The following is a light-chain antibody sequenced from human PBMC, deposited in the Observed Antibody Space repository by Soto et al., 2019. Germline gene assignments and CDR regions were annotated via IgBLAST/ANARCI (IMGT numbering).Light chain of an antibody. CDR2: GAS. CDR1: QSVDTTF. V-gene: IGKV3-20*01. J-gene: IGKJ1*01. Sequence: EIVLTQSPGSLSLSPGQRATLSCRASQSVDTTFFAWYQKKPGQAPRLLIQGASKRATGIPDRFSGSGSGTDFTLIISRLEAEDFAVYYCQQYMSSGTFRQGTKVEIK. CDR3: QQYMSSGT.